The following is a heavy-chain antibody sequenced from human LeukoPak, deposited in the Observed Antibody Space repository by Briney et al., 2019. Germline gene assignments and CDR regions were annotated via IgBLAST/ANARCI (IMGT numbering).Heavy chain of an antibody. J-gene: IGHJ4*02. CDR3: ARDHTGGYKHFDY. V-gene: IGHV4-34*01. CDR2: INHSRST. CDR1: GGSFSGYY. Sequence: SETLSLTCAVYGGSFSGYYWSWIRQPPGKGLEWIGEINHSRSTNYNPSLKSRVTISVDTSKNQFSLKLSSVTAADTAVYYCARDHTGGYKHFDYWGQGILVTVSS. D-gene: IGHD5-24*01.